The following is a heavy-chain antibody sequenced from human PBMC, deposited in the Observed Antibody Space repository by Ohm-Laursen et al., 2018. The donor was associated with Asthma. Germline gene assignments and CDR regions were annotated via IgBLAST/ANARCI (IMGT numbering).Heavy chain of an antibody. CDR1: GFTFSSYG. CDR3: ARGQITEYGDYNYYGMDV. CDR2: ISYDGSNK. V-gene: IGHV3-30*03. Sequence: SLRLSCAASGFTFSSYGMHWVRQAPGKRLEWVAVISYDGSNKYYADSVKGRFTISRDNSKNTLYLQMNSLRAEDTAVYYCARGQITEYGDYNYYGMDVWGQGTTVTVSS. J-gene: IGHJ6*02. D-gene: IGHD4-17*01.